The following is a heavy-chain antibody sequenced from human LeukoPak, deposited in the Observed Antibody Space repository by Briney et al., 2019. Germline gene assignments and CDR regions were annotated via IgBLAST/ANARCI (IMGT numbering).Heavy chain of an antibody. Sequence: ASVKVSCKASGYTFTSYGISWVRQAPGQGLEWMGWISAYNGNTNYAQKLQGRVTMTTDTSTSTAYMELRSLRSDDTAVYYCASMGPYYDYVWGSYRFSQTPTYYWGQGTLVTVSS. D-gene: IGHD3-16*02. CDR1: GYTFTSYG. V-gene: IGHV1-18*01. CDR3: ASMGPYYDYVWGSYRFSQTPTYY. CDR2: ISAYNGNT. J-gene: IGHJ4*02.